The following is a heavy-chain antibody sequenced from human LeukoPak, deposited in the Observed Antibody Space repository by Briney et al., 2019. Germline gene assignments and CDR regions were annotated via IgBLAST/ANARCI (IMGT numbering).Heavy chain of an antibody. D-gene: IGHD4-23*01. V-gene: IGHV3-53*01. CDR2: IDSGGRT. CDR1: GFTVSSNY. Sequence: GGSLRLSCAVSGFTVSSNYMSWVRQAPGKGLEWVSVIDSGGRTDYADSAKGRFTISRDNSKNTLYLQMNSLRAEDTAVYYCAAGGPFDYWGQGTLVTVSS. CDR3: AAGGPFDY. J-gene: IGHJ4*02.